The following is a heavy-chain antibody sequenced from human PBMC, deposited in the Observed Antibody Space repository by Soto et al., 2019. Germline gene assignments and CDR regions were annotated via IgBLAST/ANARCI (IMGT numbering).Heavy chain of an antibody. V-gene: IGHV1-69*13. CDR1: GGTFSSYA. D-gene: IGHD3-10*01. J-gene: IGHJ6*02. CDR3: ARSSKGLWFGEPPYYYGMDV. Sequence: ASVKVSCKASGGTFSSYAISWVRQAPGQGLEWMGGIIPIFGTANYAQKFQGRVTITADESTSTAYMELSSLRSEDTAVYYCARSSKGLWFGEPPYYYGMDVWGQGTTVTVSS. CDR2: IIPIFGTA.